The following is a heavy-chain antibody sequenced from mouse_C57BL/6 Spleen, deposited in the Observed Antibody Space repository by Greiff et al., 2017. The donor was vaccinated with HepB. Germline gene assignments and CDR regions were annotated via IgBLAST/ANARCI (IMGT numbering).Heavy chain of an antibody. CDR2: ISSGSSTI. Sequence: VMLVESGGGLVKPGGSLKLSCAASGFTFSDYGMHWVRQAPEKGLEWVAYISSGSSTIYYADTVKGRFTISRDNAKNTLFLQMTSLRSEDTAMYYCARGYPYYFDYWGQGTTLTVSS. V-gene: IGHV5-17*01. D-gene: IGHD2-2*01. J-gene: IGHJ2*01. CDR3: ARGYPYYFDY. CDR1: GFTFSDYG.